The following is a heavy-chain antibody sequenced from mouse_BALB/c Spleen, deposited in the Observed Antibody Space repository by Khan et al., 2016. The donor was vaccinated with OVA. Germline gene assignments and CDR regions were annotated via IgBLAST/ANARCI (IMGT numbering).Heavy chain of an antibody. D-gene: IGHD2-14*01. CDR3: ARAYYRYYGYYAMDY. Sequence: QVQLKESGPGLVAPSQSLSITCTVSGFSLSRYNIHWVRQPPGKGLEWLGMIWGGGGTDYNSTLKIRLSISKDNSKSQVFLKMNSLQTDDTAIYFGARAYYRYYGYYAMDYWGQGTSVTVSS. CDR2: IWGGGGT. CDR1: GFSLSRYN. J-gene: IGHJ4*01. V-gene: IGHV2-6-4*01.